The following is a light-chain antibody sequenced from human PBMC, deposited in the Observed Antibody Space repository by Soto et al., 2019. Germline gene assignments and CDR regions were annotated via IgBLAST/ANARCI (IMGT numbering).Light chain of an antibody. CDR3: CSFGGSSPV. Sequence: QSVLTQPASVSGSPGQSITISCTETSSDVGNYNLVSWYQQYPGKAPKLMISEGTKRPSGVSNRFSGSRSGNTASLTISGLQADDEADYYCCSFGGSSPVFGGGTKLTVL. V-gene: IGLV2-23*01. J-gene: IGLJ2*01. CDR2: EGT. CDR1: SSDVGNYNL.